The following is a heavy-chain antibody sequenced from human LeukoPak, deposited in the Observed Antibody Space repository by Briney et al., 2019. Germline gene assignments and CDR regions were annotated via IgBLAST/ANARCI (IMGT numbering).Heavy chain of an antibody. CDR3: VRDMDRGQWLVRPYN. Sequence: ASVKVSCKTSGYIFIGYYMHWVRQAPGQGLEWMGWIDPKSGGTKYAQKFQGRVTMTRDMSISTAYMDLRRLRSDDTAVYYCVRDMDRGQWLVRPYNWGQGTLVTVSS. D-gene: IGHD6-19*01. CDR1: GYIFIGYY. V-gene: IGHV1-2*02. CDR2: IDPKSGGT. J-gene: IGHJ4*02.